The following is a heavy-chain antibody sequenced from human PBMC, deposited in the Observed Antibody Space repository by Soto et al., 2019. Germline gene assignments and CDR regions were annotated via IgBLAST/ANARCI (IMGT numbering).Heavy chain of an antibody. V-gene: IGHV3-11*01. J-gene: IGHJ6*03. CDR1: GFTFSDYY. CDR3: AREVYDFWSGYPAYYYYYMDV. CDR2: ISSSGSTI. Sequence: GGSLRLSCAASGFTFSDYYMSLIRQAPGKGLEWVSYISSSGSTIYYADSVKGRFTISRDNAKNSLYLQMNSLRAEDTAVYYCAREVYDFWSGYPAYYYYYMDVWGKGTTVTVSS. D-gene: IGHD3-3*01.